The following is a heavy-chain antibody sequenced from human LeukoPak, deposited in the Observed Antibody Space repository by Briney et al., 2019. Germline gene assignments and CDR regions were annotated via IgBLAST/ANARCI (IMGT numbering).Heavy chain of an antibody. V-gene: IGHV6-1*01. CDR3: ARRLTQYGCFVP. CDR1: GDSVSSNSVT. Sequence: SQTLSLTCAISGDSVSSNSVTWNWIRQSPSRGLEWLGRTYYRSTWYNDYAVSVRGRITVNPDTSKDQFSLHLDSVTPEDTAVYYCARRLTQYGCFVPWGQGILVTVSS. J-gene: IGHJ5*02. CDR2: TYYRSTWYN. D-gene: IGHD2-2*01.